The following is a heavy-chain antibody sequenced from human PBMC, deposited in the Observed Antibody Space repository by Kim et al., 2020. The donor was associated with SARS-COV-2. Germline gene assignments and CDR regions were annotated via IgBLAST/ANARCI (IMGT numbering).Heavy chain of an antibody. Sequence: GGSLRLSCAAPGFVFDDYHMTWVRQAPGKGLEWVSSIDWNGKITKYGDSLKGRFTISRDNAKNSLYLQMSSLNLEDTALYFCARGKYSGHNYVALGDAFDFWGQGTVVTVSS. V-gene: IGHV3-20*04. CDR1: GFVFDDYH. J-gene: IGHJ3*01. CDR3: ARGKYSGHNYVALGDAFDF. D-gene: IGHD5-12*01. CDR2: IDWNGKIT.